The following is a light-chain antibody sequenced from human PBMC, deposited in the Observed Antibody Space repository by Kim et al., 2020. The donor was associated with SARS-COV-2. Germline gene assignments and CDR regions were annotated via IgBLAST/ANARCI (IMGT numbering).Light chain of an antibody. Sequence: NFMLTQPHSVSESPGKTVTISCTRSSGSIASNYVQWHQQRPGSAPTTVIYADTQRPSGVPNRFSGSIDSSSNSASLTISGMRPEDEADYYCQSYDSSNHWVFGGGTQLTVL. CDR2: ADT. J-gene: IGLJ3*02. CDR1: SGSIASNY. V-gene: IGLV6-57*04. CDR3: QSYDSSNHWV.